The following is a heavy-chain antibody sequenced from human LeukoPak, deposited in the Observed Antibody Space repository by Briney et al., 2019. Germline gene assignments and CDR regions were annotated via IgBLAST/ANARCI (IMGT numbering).Heavy chain of an antibody. V-gene: IGHV4-59*01. CDR2: IYYSGST. J-gene: IGHJ6*03. D-gene: IGHD6-13*01. Sequence: SETLSLTCTVSGGSISSYYWSWIRQLPGKGLEWIGYIYYSGSTNYNPSLKSRVTISVDTSKNQFSLKLSSVTAADTAVYYCARDARSSSFPSYYYYYMDVWGKGTTVTVSS. CDR3: ARDARSSSFPSYYYYYMDV. CDR1: GGSISSYY.